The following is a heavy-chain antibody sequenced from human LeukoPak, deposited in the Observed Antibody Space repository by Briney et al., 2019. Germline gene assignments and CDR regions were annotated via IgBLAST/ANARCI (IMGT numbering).Heavy chain of an antibody. J-gene: IGHJ4*02. D-gene: IGHD5-18*01. V-gene: IGHV3-21*04. CDR3: ARAGYSYGARFDY. CDR2: ISSSSSYI. Sequence: GGSLRLSCAASGFTFSSYSMNWVRQAPGKGLEWVSSISSSSSYIYYADSVKGRFTISRDISKNTLHLPMNSLRAEDTAVYYCARAGYSYGARFDYWGQGTLVTVSS. CDR1: GFTFSSYS.